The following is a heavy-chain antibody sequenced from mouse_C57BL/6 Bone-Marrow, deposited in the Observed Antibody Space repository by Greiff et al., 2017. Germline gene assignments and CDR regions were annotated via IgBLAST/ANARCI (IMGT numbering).Heavy chain of an antibody. CDR2: INPSSGYT. Sequence: VQLQQSGAELARPGASVKMSCKASGYTFTSYTMHWVKQRPGQGLEWIGYINPSSGYTKYNQKFKDKATLTADKSSRTAYMQLSSLTSEDSAVYYCARGPPYGSSHHWYFDVWGTGTTVTVSS. CDR3: ARGPPYGSSHHWYFDV. J-gene: IGHJ1*03. CDR1: GYTFTSYT. V-gene: IGHV1-4*01. D-gene: IGHD1-1*01.